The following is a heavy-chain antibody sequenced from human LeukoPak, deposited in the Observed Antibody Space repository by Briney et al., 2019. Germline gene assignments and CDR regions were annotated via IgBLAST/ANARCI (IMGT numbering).Heavy chain of an antibody. CDR3: ARECVTGGCYYVDV. Sequence: GGSLRLSCAASGFTLNAYYMHWVRQVPGKGLVWVSRISRHGTAIGYADSVKGRFTISRDGAKNTLYLQMDSLTADDAALYYCARECVTGGCYYVDVWGKGTTVTVS. D-gene: IGHD2-8*02. CDR1: GFTLNAYY. CDR2: ISRHGTAI. V-gene: IGHV3-74*01. J-gene: IGHJ6*03.